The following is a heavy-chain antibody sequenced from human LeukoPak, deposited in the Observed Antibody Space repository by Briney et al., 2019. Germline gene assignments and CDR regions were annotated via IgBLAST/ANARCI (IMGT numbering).Heavy chain of an antibody. CDR1: GGSFSGYY. Sequence: SETLSLXCAVYGGSFSGYYWSWIRQPPGKGLEWIGEINHSGSTNYNPSLKSRVTISVDTSKNQFSLKLSSVTAADTAVYYCARRKRYYDFWSGYSFDPWGQGTLVTVSS. J-gene: IGHJ5*02. V-gene: IGHV4-34*01. CDR2: INHSGST. CDR3: ARRKRYYDFWSGYSFDP. D-gene: IGHD3-3*01.